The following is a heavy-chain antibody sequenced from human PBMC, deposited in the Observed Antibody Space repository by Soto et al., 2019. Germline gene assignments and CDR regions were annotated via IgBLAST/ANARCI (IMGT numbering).Heavy chain of an antibody. D-gene: IGHD3-22*01. CDR1: GFTFSDYY. V-gene: IGHV3-11*01. CDR2: ISSSGSTI. J-gene: IGHJ4*02. Sequence: VGSLRLSCAASGFTFSDYYMSWIRQAPGKGLEWVSYISSSGSTIYYADSVKGRFTISRDNAKNSLYLQMNSLRAEDTAVYYCARVKPGYFYYFDYWGQGTLVTVSS. CDR3: ARVKPGYFYYFDY.